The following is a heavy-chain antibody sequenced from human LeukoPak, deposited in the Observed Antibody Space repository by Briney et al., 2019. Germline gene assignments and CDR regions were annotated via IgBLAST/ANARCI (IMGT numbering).Heavy chain of an antibody. CDR3: ARAGQYRFDY. CDR2: INSDGSIT. Sequence: GGSLRLSCAASGFTFSSYWMHWVRQAPGKGLVWVSRINSDGSITNYAGSVKGRFTISRDNAKNTLYLQMNSLRADDTAVYYCARAGQYRFDYWGQGALVTVSS. J-gene: IGHJ4*02. D-gene: IGHD2/OR15-2a*01. V-gene: IGHV3-74*01. CDR1: GFTFSSYW.